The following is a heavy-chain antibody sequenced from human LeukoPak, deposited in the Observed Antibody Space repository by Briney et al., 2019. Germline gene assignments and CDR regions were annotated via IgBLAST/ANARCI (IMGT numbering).Heavy chain of an antibody. J-gene: IGHJ4*02. CDR2: ISGSGGST. Sequence: GGSLRLSCAASGFTFSSYAMSWVRQAPGKGLEWVSAISGSGGSTYYADSVKGRFTISRDNSKNTLYLQMSSLRAEDTAVYYCAKSPSLFGVVFILDYWGQGTLVTVSS. CDR1: GFTFSSYA. CDR3: AKSPSLFGVVFILDY. V-gene: IGHV3-23*01. D-gene: IGHD3-3*01.